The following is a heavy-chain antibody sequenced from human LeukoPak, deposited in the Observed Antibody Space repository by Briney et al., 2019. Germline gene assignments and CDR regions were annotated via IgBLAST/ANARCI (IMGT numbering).Heavy chain of an antibody. CDR3: TSRIVVHLDY. Sequence: GGSLRLSCAASGFTFSGSAMHWVRQASGKGLEWVGRIRSKANSYATAYAASVKGRFTISRDDSKNTAYLQMSSLKTEDTAVYYCTSRIVVHLDYSGQGTLVTVSS. D-gene: IGHD3-22*01. CDR2: IRSKANSYAT. V-gene: IGHV3-73*01. CDR1: GFTFSGSA. J-gene: IGHJ4*02.